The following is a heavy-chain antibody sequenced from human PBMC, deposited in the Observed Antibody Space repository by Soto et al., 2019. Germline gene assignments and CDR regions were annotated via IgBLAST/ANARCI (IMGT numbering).Heavy chain of an antibody. J-gene: IGHJ3*02. V-gene: IGHV3-21*01. CDR1: GFTFSSYS. D-gene: IGHD1-26*01. CDR3: ATGGVDRVGATPKSNAFDI. Sequence: GGSLRLSCAASGFTFSSYSMNWVRQAPGKGLEWVSSISSSSSYIYYADSVKGRFTISRDNAKNSLYLQMNSLRAEDAAVYYCATGGVDRVGATPKSNAFDIWGQGTMVTVSS. CDR2: ISSSSSYI.